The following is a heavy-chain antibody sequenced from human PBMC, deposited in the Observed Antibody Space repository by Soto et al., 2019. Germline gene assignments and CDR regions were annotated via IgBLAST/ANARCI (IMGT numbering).Heavy chain of an antibody. Sequence: PSETLCLTCTVSGGSINSYGWSWIRQPPGKGLEWIAYIFDSGNANYNPSLKSRVTISVDTSKNQFSLKLTSVTAADTAVYYCARHRRTTVAKFYFDNWGQGALVTVSS. CDR2: IFDSGNA. V-gene: IGHV4-59*08. CDR1: GGSINSYG. CDR3: ARHRRTTVAKFYFDN. J-gene: IGHJ4*02. D-gene: IGHD4-4*01.